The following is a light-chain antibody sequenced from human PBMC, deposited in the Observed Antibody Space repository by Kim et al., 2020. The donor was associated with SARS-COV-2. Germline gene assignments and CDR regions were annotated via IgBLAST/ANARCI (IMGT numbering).Light chain of an antibody. CDR3: QSYDSSSQV. CDR1: SGSITSNF. Sequence: NFMLTQPHSVSESPGKTVTISCTRSSGSITSNFVQWYQQRPGSAPTTVMYEDNQRPSGVPDRFSGSIDRSSNSASLTISGLKTEDEADYYCQSYDSSSQVFGGGTQLTVL. CDR2: EDN. V-gene: IGLV6-57*03. J-gene: IGLJ2*01.